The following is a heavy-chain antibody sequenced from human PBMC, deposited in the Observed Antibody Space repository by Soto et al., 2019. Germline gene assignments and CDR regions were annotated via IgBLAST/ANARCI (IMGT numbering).Heavy chain of an antibody. Sequence: QVQLVQSGAEVKKPGSSVKVSCKASGGTFSSYAISWVRQAPGQGLEWMGGMIPIFGTANYAQKFQGGVTITADKSTSTAYMELSSLRSEDTAVYYCARVFVVVPAVGWFDPWGQGTLVTVSS. V-gene: IGHV1-69*06. D-gene: IGHD2-2*01. CDR2: MIPIFGTA. J-gene: IGHJ5*02. CDR3: ARVFVVVPAVGWFDP. CDR1: GGTFSSYA.